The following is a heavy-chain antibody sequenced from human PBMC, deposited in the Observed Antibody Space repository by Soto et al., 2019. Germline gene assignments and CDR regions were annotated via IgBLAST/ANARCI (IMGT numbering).Heavy chain of an antibody. CDR3: ARIKLGGYDYFDY. V-gene: IGHV3-7*01. Sequence: EVQLVESGGGLVQPGRSLRLSCAASGFTFSRYWMSWVRQAPGKGLEWVANIAQDATAKPYGDSVEGRFAISRDNARNSLYLQMNSLSVEDTAVYYCARIKLGGYDYFDYWGQGTLVTVSS. CDR1: GFTFSRYW. D-gene: IGHD3-22*01. CDR2: IAQDATAK. J-gene: IGHJ4*02.